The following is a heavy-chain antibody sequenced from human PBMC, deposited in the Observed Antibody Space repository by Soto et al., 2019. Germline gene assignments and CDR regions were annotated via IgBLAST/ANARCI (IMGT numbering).Heavy chain of an antibody. D-gene: IGHD1-26*01. V-gene: IGHV3-23*01. CDR1: GFTFTNYA. Sequence: EEQLSESGGDLRQPGGSLRLSCAASGFTFTNYAMTWVRQTPGKGLEWVSGISASGGLKYYADSVQGRFTVSRDNSKNILYLQMDNLRDEDTALYYCAREVGAPSGWLDPWGQGTQVTVSS. CDR3: AREVGAPSGWLDP. CDR2: ISASGGLK. J-gene: IGHJ5*02.